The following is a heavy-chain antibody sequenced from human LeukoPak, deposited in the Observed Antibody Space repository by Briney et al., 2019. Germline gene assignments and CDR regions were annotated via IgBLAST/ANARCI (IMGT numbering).Heavy chain of an antibody. CDR1: GYTFTGYY. J-gene: IGHJ5*02. CDR3: ARDPTIAAAGTWWFDP. CDR2: INPNSGGT. D-gene: IGHD6-13*01. Sequence: ASVKVSCKASGYTFTGYYMHWVRQAPGQGLEWMGWINPNSGGTNYAQKFQGRVTMTRDTSISTAYMELSRLRSDDTAVYYCARDPTIAAAGTWWFDPWGQGTLVTVSS. V-gene: IGHV1-2*02.